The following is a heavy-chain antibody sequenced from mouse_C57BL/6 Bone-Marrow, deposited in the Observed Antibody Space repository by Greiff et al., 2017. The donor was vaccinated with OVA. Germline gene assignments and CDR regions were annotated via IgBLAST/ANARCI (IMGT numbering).Heavy chain of an antibody. D-gene: IGHD3-3*01. V-gene: IGHV1-26*01. J-gene: IGHJ2*01. CDR1: GYTFTDYY. CDR2: INPNNGGT. Sequence: VQLQQSGPELVKPGASVQISCKASGYTFTDYYMNWVKQSHGKSLEWIGDINPNNGGTSYNQKFKGKATLTVDKSSSTAYMELRSLTSEDSAVYYCARLGGLDYWGQGTTLTVSS. CDR3: ARLGGLDY.